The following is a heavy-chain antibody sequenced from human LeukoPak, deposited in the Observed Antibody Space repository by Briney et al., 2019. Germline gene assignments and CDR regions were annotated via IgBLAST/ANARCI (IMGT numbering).Heavy chain of an antibody. CDR1: GYTFTSYG. Sequence: ASVKVSCKASGYTFTSYGISWVRQAPGQGLEWMGWISAYNGNTNYAQKLQGRVTMTEDTSTDTAYMELSSLRSEDTAVYYCATRTRSGAFDIWGQGTMVTVSS. V-gene: IGHV1-18*01. D-gene: IGHD1/OR15-1a*01. CDR2: ISAYNGNT. CDR3: ATRTRSGAFDI. J-gene: IGHJ3*02.